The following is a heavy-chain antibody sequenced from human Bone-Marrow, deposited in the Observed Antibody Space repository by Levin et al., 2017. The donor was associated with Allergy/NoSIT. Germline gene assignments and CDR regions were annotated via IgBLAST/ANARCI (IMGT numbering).Heavy chain of an antibody. V-gene: IGHV3-7*01. CDR2: IKQDGSEK. D-gene: IGHD6-19*01. CDR1: GFTFSSYW. Sequence: SCAASGFTFSSYWMSWVRQAPGKGLEWVATIKQDGSEKYYVDSVKGRFTISRDDAKSSLYLQMSSLRAEDTAVYYCARVTSGWYRGYFQHWGQGTLVTVSS. J-gene: IGHJ1*01. CDR3: ARVTSGWYRGYFQH.